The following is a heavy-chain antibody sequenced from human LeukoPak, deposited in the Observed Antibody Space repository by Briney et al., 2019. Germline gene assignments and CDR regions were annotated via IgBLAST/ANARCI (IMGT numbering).Heavy chain of an antibody. D-gene: IGHD3-3*01. V-gene: IGHV3-15*07. CDR3: TTDGVGSTYNY. J-gene: IGHJ4*02. Sequence: GGSLRLSCAASGFTFKNAWMNWVHQAPGKGLEWVGRTKSKTDGGTTDHAAPVKGRFAISRDDSKNTLYLQMNSLKTEDTAVYYRTTDGVGSTYNYWGQGTLVTVAS. CDR2: TKSKTDGGTT. CDR1: GFTFKNAW.